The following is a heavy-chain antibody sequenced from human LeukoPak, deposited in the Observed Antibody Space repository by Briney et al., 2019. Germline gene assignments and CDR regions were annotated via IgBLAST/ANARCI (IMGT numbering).Heavy chain of an antibody. J-gene: IGHJ3*02. Sequence: LGASLKISCKGSGYIFTSYWIGWVRQLPGKGLEWMGIIYPGDSDTRYSPSFQGQVTITANKSKKTTSLEGSGLGASDTAMYYCARPDFYGGNPPGAFDIWGQGTMVTVSS. V-gene: IGHV5-51*01. D-gene: IGHD4-23*01. CDR1: GYIFTSYW. CDR2: IYPGDSDT. CDR3: ARPDFYGGNPPGAFDI.